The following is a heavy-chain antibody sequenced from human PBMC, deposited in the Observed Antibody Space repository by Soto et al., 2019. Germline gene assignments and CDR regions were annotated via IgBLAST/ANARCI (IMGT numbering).Heavy chain of an antibody. CDR1: GFSLSTSGVG. J-gene: IGHJ4*02. D-gene: IGHD6-13*01. Sequence: KESGPTLVKPTQTLTLTCTFSGFSLSTSGVGVGWIRQPPGKALEWLALIYWNDDKRYSPSLKSRLTITKDTSKNQVVLTMTNMDPVDTATYYCAHSGGIAAAHRLYYFDYWGQGTLVTVSS. V-gene: IGHV2-5*01. CDR3: AHSGGIAAAHRLYYFDY. CDR2: IYWNDDK.